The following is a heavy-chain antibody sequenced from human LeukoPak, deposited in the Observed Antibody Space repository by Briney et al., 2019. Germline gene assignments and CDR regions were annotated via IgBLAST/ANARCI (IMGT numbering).Heavy chain of an antibody. J-gene: IGHJ5*02. CDR1: GFTFSSSW. D-gene: IGHD3-16*01. Sequence: GGSLRLSCAASGFTFSSSWMTWVRQAPGKGLEWVASIREDGSQKSAVDSVRGRFTIARDNAKNSVYLQMDSLRAEDTAVYYCAKDRRLHLGEFLGRKETNWFDPWGQGTLVTVSS. CDR3: AKDRRLHLGEFLGRKETNWFDP. CDR2: IREDGSQK. V-gene: IGHV3-7*01.